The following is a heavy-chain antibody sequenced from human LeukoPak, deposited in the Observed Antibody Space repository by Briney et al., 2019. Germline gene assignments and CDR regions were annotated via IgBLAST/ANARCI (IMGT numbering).Heavy chain of an antibody. CDR1: GFTFSDYY. J-gene: IGHJ6*02. D-gene: IGHD2-2*01. CDR2: ISSSGSTI. CDR3: ARTHCSSTSCYSGEEGYGMDV. Sequence: GGSLRLSCVASGFTFSDYYMSWIRQAPGKGLEWVSYISSSGSTIYYADSVKGRFTISRDNAKNSLYLQMNSLRAEDTAVYYCARTHCSSTSCYSGEEGYGMDVWGQGPRSPSP. V-gene: IGHV3-11*01.